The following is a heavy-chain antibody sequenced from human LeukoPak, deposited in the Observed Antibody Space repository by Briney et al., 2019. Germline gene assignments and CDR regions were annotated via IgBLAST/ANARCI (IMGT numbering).Heavy chain of an antibody. CDR2: VHPNSGNT. CDR1: GYPFTTYE. CDR3: AMVRYCSSTRSHYMDV. V-gene: IGHV1-8*01. D-gene: IGHD2-2*01. J-gene: IGHJ6*03. Sequence: ASVKVSCKTSGYPFTTYEINWVRQAAGQGLEWMGWVHPNSGNTGYAQKFQGRVTMTRNTSISTAHMELSSLRSGDTAVYYYAMVRYCSSTRSHYMDVWGKGTTVTVSS.